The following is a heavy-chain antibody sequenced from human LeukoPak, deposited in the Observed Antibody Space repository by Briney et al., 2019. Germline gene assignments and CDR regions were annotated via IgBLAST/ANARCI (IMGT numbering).Heavy chain of an antibody. D-gene: IGHD5-24*01. CDR3: ARGPGMATIDFDY. Sequence: ASVKVSCKASGYTFTSYYMHWVRQAPGQGLEWMGIINPSGGSTSYAQKFQGRVTITADKSTSTAYMELSSLRSEDTAVYYCARGPGMATIDFDYWGQGTLVTVSS. J-gene: IGHJ4*02. CDR1: GYTFTSYY. CDR2: INPSGGST. V-gene: IGHV1-46*01.